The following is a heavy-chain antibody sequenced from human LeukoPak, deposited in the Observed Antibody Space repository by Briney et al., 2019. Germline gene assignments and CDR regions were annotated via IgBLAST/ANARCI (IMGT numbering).Heavy chain of an antibody. CDR2: ISSSSSTI. J-gene: IGHJ4*02. V-gene: IGHV3-48*04. CDR3: ARKGEAAAIHY. D-gene: IGHD2-2*01. Sequence: PGGSLRLSCAASGFTFSSYSMNWVRQAPGKGLEWVSYISSSSSTIYYADSVKGRFTISRDNAKNSLYLQMNSLRAEDTAVYYCARKGEAAAIHYWGQGTLVTVSS. CDR1: GFTFSSYS.